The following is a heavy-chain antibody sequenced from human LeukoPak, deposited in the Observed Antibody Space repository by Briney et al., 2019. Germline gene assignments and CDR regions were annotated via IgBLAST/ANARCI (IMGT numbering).Heavy chain of an antibody. Sequence: SETLSLTCTVSGGSISTSNYYWGWIRQPPGKGLEWIGNIFYSGSTYYNPSLKSRVTISVDTSKNQFSLKLSSVTAADTAVYYCARGRGIAARQCLDYWGQGTLVTVSS. V-gene: IGHV4-39*07. D-gene: IGHD6-6*01. CDR1: GGSISTSNYY. CDR2: IFYSGST. J-gene: IGHJ4*02. CDR3: ARGRGIAARQCLDY.